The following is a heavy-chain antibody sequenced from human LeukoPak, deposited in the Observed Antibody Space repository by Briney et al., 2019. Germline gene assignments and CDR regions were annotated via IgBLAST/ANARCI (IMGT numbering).Heavy chain of an antibody. CDR3: AKDLYYGSGTLIGPFDY. CDR2: IRYDGSNK. V-gene: IGHV3-30*02. J-gene: IGHJ4*02. CDR1: GFTFSSYG. Sequence: GRSLRLSCAASGFTFSSYGMHWVRQAPGKGLEWVAFIRYDGSNKYYADSVKGRFTISRDNSKNTLYLQMNSLRAEDTAVYYCAKDLYYGSGTLIGPFDYWGQGTLVTVSS. D-gene: IGHD3-10*01.